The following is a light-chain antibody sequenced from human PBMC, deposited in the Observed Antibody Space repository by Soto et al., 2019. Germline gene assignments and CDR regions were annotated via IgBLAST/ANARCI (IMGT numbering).Light chain of an antibody. J-gene: IGKJ1*01. V-gene: IGKV3-15*01. CDR1: QSVSSN. Sequence: EIVMTQSPATLSVSPGERATLSCRASQSVSSNLAWYQQKPGQAPRLLMYGASTRATGIPVRFSGSGSGTEFILIISSLQSEDFAVYYCQQYNNWPRTFGQWTKVEIK. CDR2: GAS. CDR3: QQYNNWPRT.